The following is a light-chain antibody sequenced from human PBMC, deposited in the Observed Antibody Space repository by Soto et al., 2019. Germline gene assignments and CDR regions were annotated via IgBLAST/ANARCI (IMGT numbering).Light chain of an antibody. CDR1: QSVSTY. V-gene: IGKV3-11*01. J-gene: IGKJ5*01. Sequence: ELVSTQSPDTLSLYPGERATLSCRASQSVSTYLSWYQQKPGQAPRLLIYDASNRATGIPARFSGSGSGTDFTLTITRLEPEDFALYYCQQYGGSPITFGLVTRLEIK. CDR2: DAS. CDR3: QQYGGSPIT.